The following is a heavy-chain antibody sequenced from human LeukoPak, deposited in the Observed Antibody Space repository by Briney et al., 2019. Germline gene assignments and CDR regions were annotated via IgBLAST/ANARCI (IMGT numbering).Heavy chain of an antibody. CDR3: ARDGSGSDHHFDY. CDR2: VWYDGNNY. J-gene: IGHJ4*02. Sequence: GRPLRLSCAASGFTFRSYGMHWFRQVPGKGLDWAAFVWYDGNNYYHADSVKGRFTIYRDNSMNTLYLQMNSLKAEDRAVYYCARDGSGSDHHFDYWGQGTLVTVSS. V-gene: IGHV3-33*08. D-gene: IGHD3-10*01. CDR1: GFTFRSYG.